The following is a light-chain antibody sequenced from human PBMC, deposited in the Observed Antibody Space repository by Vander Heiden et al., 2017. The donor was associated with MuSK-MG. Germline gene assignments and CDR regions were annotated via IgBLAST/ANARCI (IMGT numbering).Light chain of an antibody. J-gene: IGKJ1*01. CDR1: QGIRND. CDR3: RQDDNYPWT. Sequence: AIQMTQSPSSLSASVGDRVTITCRARQGIRNDLGWYQQTPGKAPKLLIYAASSLQSGVPSRFSGSGSGTDFTLTISSLQPEDFATYYCRQDDNYPWTFGQGTKVEIK. CDR2: AAS. V-gene: IGKV1-6*01.